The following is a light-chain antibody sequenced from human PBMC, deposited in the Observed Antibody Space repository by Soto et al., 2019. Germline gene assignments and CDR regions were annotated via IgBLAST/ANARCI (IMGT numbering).Light chain of an antibody. V-gene: IGKV3-20*01. J-gene: IGKJ1*01. CDR3: HQYGSSPPGT. CDR2: GAS. CDR1: QSVSSSY. Sequence: EIVLTQSPGTLSLSPGERATLSCRASQSVSSSYLAWYQQKPGQAPRLLIYGASSRATGIPDRFSGSGSGXDXXXXXXXLGAEDXSXXYXHQYGSSPPGTFGQGTKVAIK.